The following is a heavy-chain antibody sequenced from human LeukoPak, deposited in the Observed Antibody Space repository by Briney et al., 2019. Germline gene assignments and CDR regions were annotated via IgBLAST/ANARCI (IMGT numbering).Heavy chain of an antibody. D-gene: IGHD3-10*01. Sequence: GGSLRLSCAASGFSVSSNYMSWVRQAPEKGLEWVSVIYSVGTTYYADSVKGRFTISRDNSKNTLYLQMNSLRAEDTAVYYCARPPGRTGAFDIWGQGTMVTVSS. CDR2: IYSVGTT. CDR3: ARPPGRTGAFDI. V-gene: IGHV3-53*01. CDR1: GFSVSSNY. J-gene: IGHJ3*02.